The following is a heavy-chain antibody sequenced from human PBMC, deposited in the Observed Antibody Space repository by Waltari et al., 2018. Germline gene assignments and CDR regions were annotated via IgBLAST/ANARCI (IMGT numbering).Heavy chain of an antibody. Sequence: QVQLQESGPGLVKPSQTLSLTCTVSGGSISSGDYYWSWIRQPPGKGLEWIGYIYYSGSTYDNPSLKSRVTISVDTSKNQFSLKLSSVTAADTAVYYCARTQAAPPVGWGSYYMDVWGKGTTVTVSS. V-gene: IGHV4-30-4*08. J-gene: IGHJ6*03. CDR2: IYYSGST. D-gene: IGHD6-6*01. CDR3: ARTQAAPPVGWGSYYMDV. CDR1: GGSISSGDYY.